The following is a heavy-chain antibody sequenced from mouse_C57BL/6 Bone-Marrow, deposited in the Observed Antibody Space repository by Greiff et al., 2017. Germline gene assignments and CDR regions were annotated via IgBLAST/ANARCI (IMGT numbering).Heavy chain of an antibody. CDR3: VRNLLLRSWYFDV. D-gene: IGHD1-1*01. CDR2: IRSKSNNYAT. Sequence: EVQVVESGGGLVQPKGSLKLSCAASGFSFNTYAMNWVRQAPGKGLEWVARIRSKSNNYATYYADSVKDRFTISRDDSESMLYLQMNNLKTEDTAMYYCVRNLLLRSWYFDVWGTGTTVTVSS. CDR1: GFSFNTYA. J-gene: IGHJ1*03. V-gene: IGHV10-1*01.